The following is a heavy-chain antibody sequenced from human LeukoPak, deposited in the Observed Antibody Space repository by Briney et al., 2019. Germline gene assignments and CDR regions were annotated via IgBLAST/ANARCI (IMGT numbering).Heavy chain of an antibody. CDR2: IRGGGGST. J-gene: IGHJ4*02. Sequence: PGGSLRLSCAASGFTFSTYAMTWVRQSPGKGLECVSVIRGGGGSTYYADSVKGRSTISRDNSKNTLYLQMNSLKAEDTARYYCAKDLYGDYGGIDYWGQGTLVTVSS. CDR1: GFTFSTYA. D-gene: IGHD4-17*01. CDR3: AKDLYGDYGGIDY. V-gene: IGHV3-23*01.